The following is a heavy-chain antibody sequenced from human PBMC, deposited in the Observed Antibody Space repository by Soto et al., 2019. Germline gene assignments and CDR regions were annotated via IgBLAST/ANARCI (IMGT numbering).Heavy chain of an antibody. Sequence: SETLSLTCTVSGGSINSYYWSWIRQPPGKGLEWIGYIYYSGSTNYNPSLKSRVTISVDTSKNQFSLKLSSVTAADTAVYYCARGVFTMVRGGYGGYYYYYYMDVWGKGTTVTVSS. CDR2: IYYSGST. V-gene: IGHV4-59*01. CDR1: GGSINSYY. CDR3: ARGVFTMVRGGYGGYYYYYYMDV. D-gene: IGHD3-10*01. J-gene: IGHJ6*03.